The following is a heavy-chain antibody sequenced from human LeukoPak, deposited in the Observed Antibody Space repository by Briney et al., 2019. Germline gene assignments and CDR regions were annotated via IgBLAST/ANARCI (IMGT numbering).Heavy chain of an antibody. Sequence: DPGGSLRLSCAASGFTFSSYWMHWVRQAPGKGLVWVSRINSDGSSTSYADSVKGRFTISRDNAKNTLYLQMNSLRAEDTAVYYCARVHRSLNYGDYPPFDYWGQGTLVTVSS. V-gene: IGHV3-74*01. CDR1: GFTFSSYW. CDR3: ARVHRSLNYGDYPPFDY. CDR2: INSDGSST. J-gene: IGHJ4*02. D-gene: IGHD4-17*01.